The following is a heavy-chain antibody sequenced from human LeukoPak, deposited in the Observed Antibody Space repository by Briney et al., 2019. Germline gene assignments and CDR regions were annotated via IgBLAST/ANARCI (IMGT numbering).Heavy chain of an antibody. CDR1: GFTFSNAW. J-gene: IGHJ4*02. CDR3: STVREKGVLVA. CDR2: IKSEIDTGTT. Sequence: GESLRLSCVASGFTFSNAWMTWVRQAPGKGLEWVGRIKSEIDTGTTDYTAPVQGRFSISRDDSKNTLYLQMNSLKIEDTAVYYCSTVREKGVLVAWGQGTLVTVSS. V-gene: IGHV3-15*01. D-gene: IGHD2-8*01.